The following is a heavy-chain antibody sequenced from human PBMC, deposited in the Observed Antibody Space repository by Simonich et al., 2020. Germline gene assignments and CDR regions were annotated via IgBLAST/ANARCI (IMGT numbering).Heavy chain of an antibody. CDR3: ARSLGYYYYYYGMDV. Sequence: QVQLQESGPGLVKPSETLSLTCTVSGGSISSYYWSWIRQPPGKGLDWIGYIYYSGSTNYNPSLKSRVTISVDTSKNQFFLKLSSVTAADTAVYYCARSLGYYYYYYGMDVWGQGTTVTVSS. D-gene: IGHD1-26*01. V-gene: IGHV4-59*08. CDR2: IYYSGST. CDR1: GGSISSYY. J-gene: IGHJ6*02.